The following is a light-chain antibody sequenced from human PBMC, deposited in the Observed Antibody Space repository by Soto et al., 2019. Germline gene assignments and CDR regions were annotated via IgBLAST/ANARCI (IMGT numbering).Light chain of an antibody. CDR3: QSYDSSLSGNVV. CDR2: GNS. V-gene: IGLV1-40*01. J-gene: IGLJ2*01. CDR1: SSNIGAGYD. Sequence: QSVLTQPPSVSGAPGKRVTFSCTGTSSNIGAGYDVHWYQQLPGTAPKLLIYGNSNRPSGVPDRFSGSKSGTSASLAITGLQAEDEADYYCQSYDSSLSGNVVFGGGTKLTVL.